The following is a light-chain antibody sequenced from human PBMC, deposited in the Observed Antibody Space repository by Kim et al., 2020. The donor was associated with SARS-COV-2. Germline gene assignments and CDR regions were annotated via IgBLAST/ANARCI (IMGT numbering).Light chain of an antibody. CDR3: QSADGSGTYV. CDR2: KDR. J-gene: IGLJ1*01. V-gene: IGLV3-25*03. CDR1: ALPEKQ. Sequence: VSPGEMATITCSGDALPEKQTYSYQQKSGQAPLLVIYKDRERPSGIPGRFSGSSSGTTVTLTISGVQAEDDADYYCQSADGSGTYVFGTGTKVTVL.